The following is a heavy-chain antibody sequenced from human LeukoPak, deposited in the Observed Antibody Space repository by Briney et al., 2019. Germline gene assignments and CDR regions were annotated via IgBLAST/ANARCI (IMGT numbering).Heavy chain of an antibody. J-gene: IGHJ4*02. CDR1: GFTLSDYY. D-gene: IGHD5-18*01. CDR3: ASLAMGSPF. CDR2: ISSSGSDS. Sequence: GGSLRLSCAASGFTLSDYYMTWIRQAPGKGLQWVSYISSSGSDSYYEDSVKGRFTISRDNAKNSLYLQMNSLRVEDTAVYYCASLAMGSPFWGQGTLVTVSS. V-gene: IGHV3-11*01.